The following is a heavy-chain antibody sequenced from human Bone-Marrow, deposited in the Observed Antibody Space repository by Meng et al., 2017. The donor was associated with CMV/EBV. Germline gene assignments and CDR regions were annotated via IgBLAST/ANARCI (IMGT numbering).Heavy chain of an antibody. Sequence: SVNVSCKASGGTFSSYAISWVRQAPGQGLEWMGGIIPIFGTANYAQKFQGRVTITTDESTSTAYMELSSLRSEDTAVHYCARVGYLSIAARPWWYFDLWVRGTLVTVSS. J-gene: IGHJ2*01. D-gene: IGHD6-6*01. CDR1: GGTFSSYA. CDR2: IIPIFGTA. CDR3: ARVGYLSIAARPWWYFDL. V-gene: IGHV1-69*05.